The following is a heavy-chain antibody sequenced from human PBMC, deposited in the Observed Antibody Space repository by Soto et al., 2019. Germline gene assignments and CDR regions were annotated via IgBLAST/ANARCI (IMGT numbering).Heavy chain of an antibody. CDR2: IFHNGNS. V-gene: IGHV4-38-2*01. CDR3: ARSEAIVTSTGGMDV. J-gene: IGHJ6*02. Sequence: ETLPLTGVVSVYSIRIGDSWNCVRRSPEMGLQWIGTIFHNGNSSYNPSLKSRLTISVDTSRNEFSLNLRFVTAADTALYYCARSEAIVTSTGGMDVWGQGTTVTVSS. D-gene: IGHD5-18*01. CDR1: VYSIRIGDS.